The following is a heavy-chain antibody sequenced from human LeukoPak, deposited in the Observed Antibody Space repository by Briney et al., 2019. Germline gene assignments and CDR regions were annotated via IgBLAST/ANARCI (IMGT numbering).Heavy chain of an antibody. CDR1: GGSISSGGHY. CDR2: IYYSGST. D-gene: IGHD2-2*01. Sequence: PSETLSLTCTVSGGSISSGGHYWSWIRQHPGKGLEWIGYIYYSGSTYYNPSLKSRVTISVDTSKNQFSLKLSSVTAADTAVYYCAREPRYCSSTSCYGGRVGYWGQGTLVTVSS. J-gene: IGHJ4*02. V-gene: IGHV4-31*03. CDR3: AREPRYCSSTSCYGGRVGY.